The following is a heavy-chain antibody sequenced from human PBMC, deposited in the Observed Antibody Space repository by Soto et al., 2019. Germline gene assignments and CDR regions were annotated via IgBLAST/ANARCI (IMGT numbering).Heavy chain of an antibody. J-gene: IGHJ5*02. V-gene: IGHV4-31*11. Sequence: SETLSLTCAVSGGSISSGGYYWSWIRQHPGKGLEWIGYIYYSGSTYYNPSLKSRVTISVDTSKNQFSLNLSSVTDADTAVYYWARDPIPFFDPGGQGILVPVSS. CDR1: GGSISSGGYY. CDR3: ARDPIPFFDP. CDR2: IYYSGST. D-gene: IGHD3-3*01.